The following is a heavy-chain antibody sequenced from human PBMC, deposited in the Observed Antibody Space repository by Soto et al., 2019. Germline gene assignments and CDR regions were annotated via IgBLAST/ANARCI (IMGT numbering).Heavy chain of an antibody. J-gene: IGHJ4*02. CDR2: INPNSGDT. D-gene: IGHD2-2*01. Sequence: SVKVSCKTSGYTFTGYYTHWVRQTPGQGLEWMGWINPNSGDTHYAQKFQGRVTMTRDMSISTAYLELSRLRSDDTAMYYCTREANYCSSTNCHIDYWGQGTLVTVSS. V-gene: IGHV1-2*02. CDR3: TREANYCSSTNCHIDY. CDR1: GYTFTGYY.